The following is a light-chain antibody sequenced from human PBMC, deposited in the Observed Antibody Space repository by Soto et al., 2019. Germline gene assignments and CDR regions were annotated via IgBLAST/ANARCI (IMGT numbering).Light chain of an antibody. V-gene: IGKV1-5*03. J-gene: IGKJ4*01. Sequence: DIQMTQSPSTLSVSIGDRVTITCRASQSINSWLAWYQQKPGKAPKLLIYKASNLESGVPSRFSGSGSGTEFTLTISSLQPDDYATYYCQQYNDYFTFGGGTRWIS. CDR3: QQYNDYFT. CDR1: QSINSW. CDR2: KAS.